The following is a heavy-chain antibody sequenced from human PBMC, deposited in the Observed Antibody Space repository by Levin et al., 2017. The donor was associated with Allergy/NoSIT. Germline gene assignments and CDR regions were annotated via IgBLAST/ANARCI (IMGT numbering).Heavy chain of an antibody. CDR3: ARGYGSGSLPLDYFDY. D-gene: IGHD3-10*01. Sequence: AASVKVSCKASGYTFTGYYMHRVRQAPGQGLEWMGWSNPNSGGTNYAQKSQGRVTMTRDTSISTAYMELSRLRSDDTAVYYCARGYGSGSLPLDYFDYWGQGTLVTVSS. CDR2: SNPNSGGT. V-gene: IGHV1-2*02. J-gene: IGHJ4*02. CDR1: GYTFTGYY.